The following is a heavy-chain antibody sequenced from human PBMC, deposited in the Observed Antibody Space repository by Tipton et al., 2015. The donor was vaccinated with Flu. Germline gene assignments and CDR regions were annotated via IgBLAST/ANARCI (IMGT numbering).Heavy chain of an antibody. V-gene: IGHV4-39*07. J-gene: IGHJ4*02. CDR2: IYHSGTA. CDR3: ARDLGGGSGWYRYFDI. CDR1: GGSISSSRYY. Sequence: TLSLTCTVSGGSISSSRYYWGWIRQPPGKGLEWIGSIYHSGTAYYNPSLQSRVTISVDWSKNQFSLNLTSVTAADTAVYYCARDLGGGSGWYRYFDIWGQGTLVTVSS. D-gene: IGHD6-19*01.